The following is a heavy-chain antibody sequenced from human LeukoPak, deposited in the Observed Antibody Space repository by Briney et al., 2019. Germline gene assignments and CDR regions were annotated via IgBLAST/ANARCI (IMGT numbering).Heavy chain of an antibody. CDR2: INPSGGST. V-gene: IGHV1-46*01. CDR3: ARDQSSGSYYNY. D-gene: IGHD3-10*01. Sequence: GASVEVSCKASGYTFTSYYMHWVRQAPGRGLEWMGIINPSGGSTSYAQKFQGRVTMTRDMSTSTVYMELSSLRSEDTAVYYCARDQSSGSYYNYWGQGTLVTVSS. J-gene: IGHJ4*02. CDR1: GYTFTSYY.